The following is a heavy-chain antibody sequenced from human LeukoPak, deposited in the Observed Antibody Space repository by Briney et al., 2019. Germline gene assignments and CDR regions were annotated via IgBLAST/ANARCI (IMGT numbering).Heavy chain of an antibody. V-gene: IGHV1-69*05. D-gene: IGHD2-2*01. CDR3: ARGYCSSTSCPFDP. CDR2: IIPIFGTA. CDR1: GGTFSSYA. J-gene: IGHJ5*02. Sequence: SVNVSCKASGGTFSSYAISWVRQAPGQGLEWMGGIIPIFGTANYAQKFQGRVTITTDESTSTAYMELSSLRSEDTAVYYCARGYCSSTSCPFDPWGQGTLVTVSS.